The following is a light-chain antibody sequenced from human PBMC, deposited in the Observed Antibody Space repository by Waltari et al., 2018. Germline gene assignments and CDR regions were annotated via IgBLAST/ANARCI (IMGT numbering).Light chain of an antibody. CDR3: QRYNSYPIT. Sequence: DIQMTQSPSTLSASVGDRVTITCRASQRIGSWLAWYQQKPGKAPKLLSYEATSLESGVPSRFSASGSGTEFTLTISSLQPDDFATYYCQRYNSYPITFGPGTKVDI. CDR1: QRIGSW. CDR2: EAT. J-gene: IGKJ3*01. V-gene: IGKV1-5*03.